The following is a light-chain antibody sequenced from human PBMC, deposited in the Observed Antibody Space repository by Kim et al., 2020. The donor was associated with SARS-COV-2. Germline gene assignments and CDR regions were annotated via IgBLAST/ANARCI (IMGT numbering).Light chain of an antibody. CDR3: QLSDTTPA. J-gene: IGKJ4*01. CDR1: QSISTF. CDR2: AAS. Sequence: RSASVGDRVTITCRTSQSISTFLNWYQHKPGKAPKLLIYAASNLESGVPSRFSGSGSGTDFTLTIDSLQPEDFATYYCQLSDTTPAFGGGTKLEI. V-gene: IGKV1-39*01.